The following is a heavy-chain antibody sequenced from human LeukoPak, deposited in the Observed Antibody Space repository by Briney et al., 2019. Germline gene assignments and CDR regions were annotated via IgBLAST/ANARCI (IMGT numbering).Heavy chain of an antibody. CDR3: ARVGPWVNPASYYYYMDV. J-gene: IGHJ6*03. D-gene: IGHD1-14*01. V-gene: IGHV3-21*01. CDR2: ISSSSSYI. CDR1: RFTFSSYS. Sequence: GGSLRLSCADSRFTFSSYSMSWGRQAPGEGVEWVSYISSSSSYIHYADSVKRRCTISREKDKKSLYLQMNRLRAEDTAVYYCARVGPWVNPASYYYYMDVWGKGTTVTVSS.